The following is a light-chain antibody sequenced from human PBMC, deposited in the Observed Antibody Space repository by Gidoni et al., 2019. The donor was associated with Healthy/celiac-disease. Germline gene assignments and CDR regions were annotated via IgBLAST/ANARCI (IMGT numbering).Light chain of an antibody. V-gene: IGKV3-20*01. CDR2: GAS. J-gene: IGKJ2*01. CDR1: QSVSSSY. Sequence: EPVLTQSPGTLSLSPGERATLSCSARQSVSSSYLAWYQQKPGQAPRLLIYGASSRATGIPDRFSGSGSGTDFTLTISRLEPEDFAVYYCQQYGSSLYTFGQGTKLEIK. CDR3: QQYGSSLYT.